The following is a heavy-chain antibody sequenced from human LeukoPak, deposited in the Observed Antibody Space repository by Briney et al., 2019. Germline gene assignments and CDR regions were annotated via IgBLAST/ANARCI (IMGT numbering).Heavy chain of an antibody. CDR1: GFTVSSNY. Sequence: GGSLRLSCAASGFTVSSNYMSWVRQAPGKGLEWVSVIYSGGSTYYADSVKGRFTISRDNSKNTLYLQMNSLRAEDTAVYYCATDHSMADTAWWFDPWGQGTLVTVSS. V-gene: IGHV3-53*01. CDR2: IYSGGST. CDR3: ATDHSMADTAWWFDP. J-gene: IGHJ5*02. D-gene: IGHD5-24*01.